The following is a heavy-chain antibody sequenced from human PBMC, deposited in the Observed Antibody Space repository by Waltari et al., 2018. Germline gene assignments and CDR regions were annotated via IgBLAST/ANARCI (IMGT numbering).Heavy chain of an antibody. J-gene: IGHJ4*02. Sequence: EVQLVESGGGLVQPGGSLRLSCVASGFTLSNYWMQWVRQAPGKGLDWVAHIKPDGSQTDYVDDVKGRFAISRDNARNSLYLQMNSLRADDTAIYYCARDPARRADYWGQGTLVTVSS. V-gene: IGHV3-7*01. CDR3: ARDPARRADY. CDR2: IKPDGSQT. CDR1: GFTLSNYW.